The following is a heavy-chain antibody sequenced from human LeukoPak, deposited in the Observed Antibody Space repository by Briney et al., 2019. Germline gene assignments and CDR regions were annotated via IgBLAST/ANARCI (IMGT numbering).Heavy chain of an antibody. CDR2: IYYSGST. J-gene: IGHJ6*02. V-gene: IGHV4-30-4*01. CDR3: ARDLLPAAEYYYYGMDV. Sequence: PSETLSLTCTVSGGSISSGDYYWSWIRQPPGKGLEWIGYIYYSGSTYYNPSLKSRVTISVDTSKNQFSLKLSSVTAADTAVYYCARDLLPAAEYYYYGMDVWGQGTTVTVSS. D-gene: IGHD2-2*01. CDR1: GGSISSGDYY.